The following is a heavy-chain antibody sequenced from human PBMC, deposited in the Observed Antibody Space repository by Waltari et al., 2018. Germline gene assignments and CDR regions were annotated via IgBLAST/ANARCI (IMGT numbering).Heavy chain of an antibody. CDR3: AREGAAAGIDY. Sequence: QVQLQESGPGLVEPSQTLSLTCTVSGGSISSGSYYWSWIRQPAGKGLEWIGRIYTSGSTNYNPSLKSRVTISVDTSKNQFSLKLSSVTAADTAVYYCAREGAAAGIDYWGQGTLVTVSS. D-gene: IGHD6-13*01. CDR1: GGSISSGSYY. J-gene: IGHJ4*02. V-gene: IGHV4-61*02. CDR2: IYTSGST.